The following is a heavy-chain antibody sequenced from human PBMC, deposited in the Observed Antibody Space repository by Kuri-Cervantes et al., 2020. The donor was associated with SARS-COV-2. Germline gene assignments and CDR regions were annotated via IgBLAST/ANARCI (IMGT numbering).Heavy chain of an antibody. CDR2: IYHGGST. D-gene: IGHD6-13*01. Sequence: GSLRLSCTVSGGSISSTSSYWGWIRQPPGKGLECIGTIYHGGSTYYNPPLKSRITISVDTSKNQFSLRLSSVTAADTAVYYCARHATGYSSSSYLGYYAMDVWGKGTTVTVSS. CDR1: GGSISSTSSY. V-gene: IGHV4-39*01. CDR3: ARHATGYSSSSYLGYYAMDV. J-gene: IGHJ6*04.